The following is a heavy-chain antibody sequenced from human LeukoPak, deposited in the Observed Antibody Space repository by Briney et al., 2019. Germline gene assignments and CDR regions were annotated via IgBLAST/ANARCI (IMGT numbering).Heavy chain of an antibody. CDR3: VRDGDFWSAQGAFDI. J-gene: IGHJ3*02. D-gene: IGHD3-3*01. Sequence: GGSLRLSCTASGFSFRNTWMSWVRLAPGKGLEWVANIKQDGSAKFYVESVKGRFTISRDNAKKSLYLQMNSLRAEDTAVYYCVRDGDFWSAQGAFDIWGQGTMVTVSS. CDR1: GFSFRNTW. CDR2: IKQDGSAK. V-gene: IGHV3-7*01.